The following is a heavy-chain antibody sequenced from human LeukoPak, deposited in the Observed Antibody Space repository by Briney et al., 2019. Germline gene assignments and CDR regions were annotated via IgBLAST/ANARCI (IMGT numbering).Heavy chain of an antibody. Sequence: SVKVSCKASGGTFSSYAISWVRQAPGQGLEWMGGIIPIFGTANYAQKFQGRVTITTDESTSTAYMELSSLRSEDTAVYYCARSGYCSSTSCSYFDYWGQGTLVTVSS. CDR1: GGTFSSYA. V-gene: IGHV1-69*05. J-gene: IGHJ4*02. CDR3: ARSGYCSSTSCSYFDY. CDR2: IIPIFGTA. D-gene: IGHD2-2*01.